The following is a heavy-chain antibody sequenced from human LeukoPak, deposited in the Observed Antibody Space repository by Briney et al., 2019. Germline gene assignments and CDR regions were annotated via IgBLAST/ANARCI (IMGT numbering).Heavy chain of an antibody. V-gene: IGHV1-2*06. CDR2: INPNTGYT. CDR3: AVSRDYGDYYFDS. Sequence: ASVKVSCKASGYIFTRYYLHWVRQALGQGLEWMGRINPNTGYTDYSYNFQGRVALTRVTSINTAYMEVTRLTSDDAAVYFCAVSRDYGDYYFDSWGLGTLVTVSS. CDR1: GYIFTRYY. D-gene: IGHD4-17*01. J-gene: IGHJ4*02.